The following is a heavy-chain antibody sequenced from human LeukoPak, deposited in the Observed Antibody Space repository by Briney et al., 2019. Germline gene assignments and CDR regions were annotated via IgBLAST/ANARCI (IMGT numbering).Heavy chain of an antibody. CDR3: ARSSGRYSNV. D-gene: IGHD1-26*01. CDR1: GYTFSDYG. V-gene: IGHV1-18*04. J-gene: IGHJ4*02. CDR2: ISGYNGDT. Sequence: ASVKVSCRASGYTFSDYGVSWVRQAPGQGLEWVAWISGYNGDTKYTEMFKGRVTLTTDTSTSTAYMELRSLRSDDTAVYFCARSSGRYSNVWGQGTLVIVSS.